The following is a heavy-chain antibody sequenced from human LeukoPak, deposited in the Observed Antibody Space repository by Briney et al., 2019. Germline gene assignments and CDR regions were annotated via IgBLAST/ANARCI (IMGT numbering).Heavy chain of an antibody. CDR1: GGSISSYY. CDR2: IYYSGST. Sequence: SETLSLTCTVSGGSISSYYWSRIRQPPGKGLEWIGYIYYSGSTNYNPSLKSRVTISVDTSKNQFSLNLGSVTAADTAVYYCAREYYYDFWSGHVNWFDPWGQGALVTVSS. D-gene: IGHD3-3*01. J-gene: IGHJ5*02. V-gene: IGHV4-59*12. CDR3: AREYYYDFWSGHVNWFDP.